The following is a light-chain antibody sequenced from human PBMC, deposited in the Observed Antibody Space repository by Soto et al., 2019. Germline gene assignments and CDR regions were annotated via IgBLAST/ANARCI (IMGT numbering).Light chain of an antibody. V-gene: IGKV1-5*03. CDR1: QSISTW. CDR3: QQYDAYPLT. J-gene: IGKJ4*01. CDR2: KAS. Sequence: DIQMTQSPSTLSASVGDRVTISCRASQSISTWLAWYQQKPGKDPKLLIHKASTLESGVPSRFSGGGSGTDFTITILSLQPDDFATYYCQQYDAYPLTFGGGTKVDIK.